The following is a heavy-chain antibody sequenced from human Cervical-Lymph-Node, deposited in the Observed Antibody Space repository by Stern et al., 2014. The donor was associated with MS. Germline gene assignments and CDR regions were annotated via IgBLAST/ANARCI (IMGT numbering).Heavy chain of an antibody. D-gene: IGHD1-14*01. V-gene: IGHV4-59*11. CDR1: GGSINNRY. CDR3: ARYNRDDTYFLHP. Sequence: QVQLQESGPGLVKPSGTLSLTCTVSGGSINNRYWRWIRQPPGKGLECIGYVYYSGSTHYNPSLKSRVTMSADTSRNQFSLHLRSVTDADTAIYYCARYNRDDTYFLHPWGQGALVTVSS. J-gene: IGHJ5*02. CDR2: VYYSGST.